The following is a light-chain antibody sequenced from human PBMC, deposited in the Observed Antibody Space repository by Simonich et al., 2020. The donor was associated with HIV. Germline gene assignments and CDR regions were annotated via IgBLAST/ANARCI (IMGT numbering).Light chain of an antibody. CDR1: QSLLHTDGKTY. J-gene: IGKJ1*01. CDR2: DVS. V-gene: IGKV2-29*03. CDR3: MQGIHLPPT. Sequence: DIVMTQTPLSLSVTPGQPASISCKSSQSLLHTDGKTYFYWYLQKPGQSPQLLIYDVSNRFSGVPGRFSGSGSGTDFTLKISRVEAEDVGVYYCMQGIHLPPTFGQGTKVEIK.